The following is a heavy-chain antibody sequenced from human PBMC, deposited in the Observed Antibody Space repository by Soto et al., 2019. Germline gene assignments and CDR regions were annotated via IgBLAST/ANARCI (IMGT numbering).Heavy chain of an antibody. V-gene: IGHV3-33*01. CDR3: ARWIRSLNYDY. D-gene: IGHD2-2*03. CDR2: IHHDGRNT. Sequence: QVQLVESGGGVVQPGTSLRLSCAASGFTFSTYGMHWVRQAPGKGLEWVASIHHDGRNTYYADTAQGRFTVSKDNSKNTLFLQMDSLRVGDTAVYFCARWIRSLNYDYWGQGTLLIVSS. CDR1: GFTFSTYG. J-gene: IGHJ4*02.